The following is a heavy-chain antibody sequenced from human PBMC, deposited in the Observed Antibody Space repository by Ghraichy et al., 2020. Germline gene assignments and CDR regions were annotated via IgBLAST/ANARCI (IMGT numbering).Heavy chain of an antibody. CDR2: ISGSGGST. V-gene: IGHV3-23*01. J-gene: IGHJ3*02. CDR3: AKENRIAVAGFYDAFDI. CDR1: GFTFSSYA. D-gene: IGHD6-19*01. Sequence: GGSLRLSCAASGFTFSSYAMSWVRQAPGKGLEWVSAISGSGGSTYYADSVKGRFTISRDNSKNTLYLQMNSLRAEDTAVYYCAKENRIAVAGFYDAFDIWGQGTMVTVSS.